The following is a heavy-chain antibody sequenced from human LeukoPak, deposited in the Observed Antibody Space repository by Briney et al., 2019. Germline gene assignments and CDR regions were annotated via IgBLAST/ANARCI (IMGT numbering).Heavy chain of an antibody. CDR2: IYSGGST. J-gene: IGHJ4*02. CDR1: GFAFSSLA. Sequence: TGTSLRLSCAVSGFAFSSLAMHWVRQAPGKGLEWVSVIYSGGSTYYADSVKGRFTISRDNSKNTLYLQMNSLRAEDTAVYYCARDVSCDYWGQGTLVTVSS. V-gene: IGHV3-53*01. CDR3: ARDVSCDY. D-gene: IGHD6-6*01.